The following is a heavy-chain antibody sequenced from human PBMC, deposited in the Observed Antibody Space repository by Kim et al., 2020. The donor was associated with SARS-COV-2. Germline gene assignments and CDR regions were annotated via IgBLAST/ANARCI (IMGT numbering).Heavy chain of an antibody. D-gene: IGHD1-26*01. CDR3: TRPGRSYTLHFDY. CDR1: GFTFGDYA. V-gene: IGHV3-49*04. J-gene: IGHJ4*02. CDR2: IRSKAYGGTT. Sequence: GGSLRLSCTASGFTFGDYAMSWVRQAPGKGLEWVGFIRSKAYGGTTEYAASVKGRFTISRDDSKSIAYLQMNSLKTEDTAVYYCTRPGRSYTLHFDYWGQGTLVTVSS.